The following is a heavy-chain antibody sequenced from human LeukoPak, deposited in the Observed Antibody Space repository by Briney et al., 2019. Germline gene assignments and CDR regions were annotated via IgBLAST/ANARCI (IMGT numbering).Heavy chain of an antibody. CDR3: AREDLLYDYVWGRNYYYYGMDV. D-gene: IGHD3-16*01. Sequence: GASVKVSCKASGGTFSSYAISWVRQAPGQGLEWMGRIIPILGIANYAQKFQGRVTITADKSTSTAYMELSSLRSEDTAVYYCAREDLLYDYVWGRNYYYYGMDVWGQGTTVTVSS. CDR1: GGTFSSYA. V-gene: IGHV1-69*04. CDR2: IIPILGIA. J-gene: IGHJ6*02.